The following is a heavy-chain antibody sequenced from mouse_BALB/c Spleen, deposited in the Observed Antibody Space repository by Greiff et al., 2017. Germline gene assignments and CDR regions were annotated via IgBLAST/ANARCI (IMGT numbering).Heavy chain of an antibody. V-gene: IGHV3-2*02. Sequence: VQLKQSGPGLVKPSQSLSLTCTVTGYSITSDYAWNWIRQFPGNKLEWMGYISYSGSTSYNPSLKSRISITRDTSKNQFFLQLNSVTTEDTATYYCAANWDAWFAYWGQGTLVTVSA. CDR2: ISYSGST. D-gene: IGHD4-1*01. CDR1: GYSITSDYA. J-gene: IGHJ3*01. CDR3: AANWDAWFAY.